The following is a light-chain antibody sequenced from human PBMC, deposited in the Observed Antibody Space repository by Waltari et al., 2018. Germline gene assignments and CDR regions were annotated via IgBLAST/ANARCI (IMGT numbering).Light chain of an antibody. CDR2: DES. CDR1: QSVSRT. V-gene: IGKV3-20*01. Sequence: EIVLTQSPGTLSLSPGERATLSCRASQSVSRTLAWYQQKPGQAPRLLIFDESIRATGIPDRFSGSGSGTDFSLTISRLEPGDFAVYYCQKYGTLPATFGQGTTVEIK. CDR3: QKYGTLPAT. J-gene: IGKJ1*01.